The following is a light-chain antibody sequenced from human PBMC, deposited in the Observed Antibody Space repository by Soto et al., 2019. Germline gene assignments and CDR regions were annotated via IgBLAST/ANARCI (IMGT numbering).Light chain of an antibody. CDR2: GAS. Sequence: TLSVSPGERATLSCRASQSVSNNLAWYQHKPGQTPRLLIYGASTRATGIPVRFSGSGSGTEFTLTISSLQSEDFAVYYCQQYNNWPPVTFDQGTKVDIK. J-gene: IGKJ2*01. CDR1: QSVSNN. CDR3: QQYNNWPPVT. V-gene: IGKV3-15*01.